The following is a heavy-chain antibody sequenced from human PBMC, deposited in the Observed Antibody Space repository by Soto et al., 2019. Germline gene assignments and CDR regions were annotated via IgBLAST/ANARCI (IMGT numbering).Heavy chain of an antibody. CDR2: IYYSGST. CDR1: GGSVSSGSYY. CDR3: ARGYTDYYGGFDP. D-gene: IGHD3-10*01. J-gene: IGHJ5*02. Sequence: ASETLSLTCTVSGGSVSSGSYYWSWIRQPPGRGLEWIGYIYYSGSTNHNPSLKSRVTISVDTSKNQFSLKLSSVTAADTAVYYCARGYTDYYGGFDPWGQGTLVTVSS. V-gene: IGHV4-61*01.